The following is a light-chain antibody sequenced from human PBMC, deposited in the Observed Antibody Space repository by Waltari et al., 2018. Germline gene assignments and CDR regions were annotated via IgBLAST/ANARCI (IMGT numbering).Light chain of an antibody. CDR2: DAS. V-gene: IGKV3-11*01. J-gene: IGKJ1*01. CDR3: QQRSNWPWT. Sequence: EIVLTQSLATLSLSPGERATLSCRASQSVSSYLAWYQQKPGQAPRLLIYDASHRATGIPARFSGSGSGTDFTLTISSLGPEDFAVYYCQQRSNWPWTFGQGTKVEIK. CDR1: QSVSSY.